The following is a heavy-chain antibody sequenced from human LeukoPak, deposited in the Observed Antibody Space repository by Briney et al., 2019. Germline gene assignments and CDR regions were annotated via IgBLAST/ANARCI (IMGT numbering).Heavy chain of an antibody. CDR1: GGSISSSSYY. CDR2: IYYSGST. Sequence: SETLSLTCTVSGGSISSSSYYWGWIRQPPGKGLEWIGSIYYSGSTYYNPSLKSRVTISVDTSKNQFSLKLSSVTAADTAVYYCARRNWSGYYTGAGGWFDPWGQGALVTVSS. D-gene: IGHD3-3*01. V-gene: IGHV4-39*07. CDR3: ARRNWSGYYTGAGGWFDP. J-gene: IGHJ5*02.